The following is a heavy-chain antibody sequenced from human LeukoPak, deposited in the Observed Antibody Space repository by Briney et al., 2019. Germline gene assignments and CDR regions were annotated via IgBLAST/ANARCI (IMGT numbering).Heavy chain of an antibody. J-gene: IGHJ6*02. CDR1: GGTFSSYA. Sequence: ASVKVPCKASGGTFSSYAISWVRQAPGQGLEWMGRIIPILGIANYAQKFQGRVTITADKSTSTAYMELSSLRSEDTAVYYCARGAHNYGMDVWGQGTTVTVSS. V-gene: IGHV1-69*04. CDR3: ARGAHNYGMDV. CDR2: IIPILGIA.